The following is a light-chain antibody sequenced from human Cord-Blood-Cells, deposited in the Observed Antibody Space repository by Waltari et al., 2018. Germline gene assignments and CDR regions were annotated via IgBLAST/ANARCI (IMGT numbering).Light chain of an antibody. J-gene: IGLJ3*02. CDR3: CSYAGSSTVV. V-gene: IGLV2-23*01. CDR1: SSDVASYNL. Sequence: QSALTQPASVSGSPGQSITISCTGTSSDVASYNLVSWYQQHPGKAPKLMISECSKLPSGVSNRFSGSKSGNTASVTISGLRAEDEADYYCCSYAGSSTVVFGGGTKLSVL. CDR2: ECS.